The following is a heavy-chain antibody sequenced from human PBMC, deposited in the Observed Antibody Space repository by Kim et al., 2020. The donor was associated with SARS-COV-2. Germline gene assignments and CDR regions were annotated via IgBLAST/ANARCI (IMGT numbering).Heavy chain of an antibody. Sequence: GGSLRLSCAASGFTFSNAWMSWVRQAPGKGLEWVGRIKSKTDGGTTDYAAPVKGRFTISRDDSKNTLYLQMNSLKTEDTAVYYCTTARPPIVVVPAANPWDAFDIWGQGTMVTVSS. CDR3: TTARPPIVVVPAANPWDAFDI. J-gene: IGHJ3*02. D-gene: IGHD2-2*01. CDR2: IKSKTDGGTT. CDR1: GFTFSNAW. V-gene: IGHV3-15*01.